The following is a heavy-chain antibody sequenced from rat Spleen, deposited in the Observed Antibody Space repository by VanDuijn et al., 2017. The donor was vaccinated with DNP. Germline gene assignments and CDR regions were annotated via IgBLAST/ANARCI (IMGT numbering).Heavy chain of an antibody. D-gene: IGHD5-1*01. J-gene: IGHJ1*01. CDR1: GFSLTSNS. Sequence: QVQLKESGPGLVQPSQTLSLTCTVSGFSLTSNSVSWIRQPPGKGLEWVGAIWSGGSTDYNSALKSRLSISRDTSKSQVFLKLNSLQTEDTATYYCARGSGTYYWYFDFWGPGTMVTVSS. CDR2: IWSGGST. V-gene: IGHV2-47*01. CDR3: ARGSGTYYWYFDF.